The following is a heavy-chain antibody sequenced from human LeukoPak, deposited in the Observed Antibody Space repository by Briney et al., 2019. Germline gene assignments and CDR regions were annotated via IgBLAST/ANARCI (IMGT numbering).Heavy chain of an antibody. D-gene: IGHD3-16*01. CDR3: ARGLHVGETLPYYF. J-gene: IGHJ4*02. CDR1: RGSFTAYY. V-gene: IGHV4-34*01. CDR2: INHSGST. Sequence: SETLSLTCAVYRGSFTAYYWSWIRQPPGKGLEWIGEINHSGSTNYNPSLKSRVTISVDPSKNQFSVKVSSVTGADTAMYYCARGLHVGETLPYYFWSRGTLVTVSS.